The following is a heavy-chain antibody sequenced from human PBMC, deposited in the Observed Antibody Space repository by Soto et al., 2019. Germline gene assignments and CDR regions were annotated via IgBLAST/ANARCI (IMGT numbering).Heavy chain of an antibody. J-gene: IGHJ3*02. CDR1: GYTLTELS. CDR2: FDPEDGET. D-gene: IGHD2-2*01. V-gene: IGHV1-24*01. CDR3: ATGSLAQPTHNDAFDI. Sequence: QVQLVQSGAEVKKPGASVKVSCKVSGYTLTELSMHWVRQAPGKGLEWMGGFDPEDGETIYAQKFQGRVTMTEDTSTDTAYMELSSLRSEDTAVYYCATGSLAQPTHNDAFDIWVQGTMVTVSS.